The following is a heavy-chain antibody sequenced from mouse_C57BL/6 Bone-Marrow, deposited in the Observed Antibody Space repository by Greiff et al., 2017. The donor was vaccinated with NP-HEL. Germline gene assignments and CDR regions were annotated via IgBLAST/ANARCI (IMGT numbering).Heavy chain of an antibody. Sequence: QVQLQQSGAELARPGASVKLSCKASGYTFTSYGISWVKQRTGQGLEWIGEIYPRSGNTYYNEKFKGKATLTADKSSSTAYMELRSLTSEDSAVYFGARLHYYGSIYWYFDVWGTGTTVTVSS. CDR1: GYTFTSYG. CDR3: ARLHYYGSIYWYFDV. CDR2: IYPRSGNT. V-gene: IGHV1-81*01. J-gene: IGHJ1*03. D-gene: IGHD1-1*01.